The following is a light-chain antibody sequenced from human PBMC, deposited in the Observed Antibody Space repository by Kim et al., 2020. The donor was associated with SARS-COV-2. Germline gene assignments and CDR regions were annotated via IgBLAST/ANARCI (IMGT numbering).Light chain of an antibody. CDR1: KLGDKY. V-gene: IGLV3-1*01. Sequence: VSPGQTAPITCSGDKLGDKYASWYQPRPGQSPVLVIYEDTKRPSGIPERFSGSNSGNTATLTISGTQAMDEADYYCQAWDTSTAVFGTGTKVTVL. CDR2: EDT. J-gene: IGLJ1*01. CDR3: QAWDTSTAV.